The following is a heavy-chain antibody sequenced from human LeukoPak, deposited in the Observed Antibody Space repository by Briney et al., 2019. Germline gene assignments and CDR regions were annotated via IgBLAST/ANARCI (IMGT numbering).Heavy chain of an antibody. V-gene: IGHV3-64D*06. J-gene: IGHJ5*02. CDR3: VKDPSYNIAAAKPWFDP. D-gene: IGHD6-13*01. Sequence: GGSLRLSCSASGFTFSSYAMHWVRQAPGKGLEYVSAVRVGGGSTYYAESGKGRFAISRDNSKNTLYLQMNSLRAEDTAVYYCVKDPSYNIAAAKPWFDPWGQGTLVTVSS. CDR1: GFTFSSYA. CDR2: VRVGGGST.